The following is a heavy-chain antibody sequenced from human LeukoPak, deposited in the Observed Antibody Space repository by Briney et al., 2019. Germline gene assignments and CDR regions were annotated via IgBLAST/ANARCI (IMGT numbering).Heavy chain of an antibody. CDR2: ISGNGDRT. CDR3: AKAPVTSCRGAYCYPFDS. J-gene: IGHJ4*02. V-gene: IGHV3-23*01. CDR1: GFTFSSDG. D-gene: IGHD2-21*01. Sequence: GGSLRLSCAASGFTFSSDGMSWVRQAPGKGLEWVSSISGNGDRTYYPDSVKGRFTISRDNSKNTLYLQMNSLRAEDAAVYFCAKAPVTSCRGAYCYPFDSWGQGTLVTVSS.